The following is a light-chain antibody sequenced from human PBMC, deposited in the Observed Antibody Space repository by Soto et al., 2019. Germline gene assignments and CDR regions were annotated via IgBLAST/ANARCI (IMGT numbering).Light chain of an antibody. J-gene: IGKJ3*01. CDR2: DAS. V-gene: IGKV1-33*01. Sequence: DIQMTQSPSSLSAYVGDRVTITCQASQDIRNYLNWYQQKPGKAPKLLIYDASNLETGVPSRFSGSGSGTDLTFTISTLQPEDTVTYYCQQSTFSPGTKVDIK. CDR1: QDIRNY. CDR3: QQST.